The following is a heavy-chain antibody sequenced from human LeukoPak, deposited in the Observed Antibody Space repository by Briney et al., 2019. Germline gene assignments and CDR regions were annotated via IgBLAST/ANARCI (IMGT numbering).Heavy chain of an antibody. V-gene: IGHV3-21*01. CDR1: GVTFSDYD. J-gene: IGHJ4*02. Sequence: PGGSLRLSCSASGVTFSDYDMNWVRQAPGKGREWVSSISYLSSHVYYGDSVKGRFSISRDNAKNSLYLQMNSLGAEDTAIYYCGRAFPPLRTSSAGDLWGQGILITVSS. CDR3: GRAFPPLRTSSAGDL. CDR2: ISYLSSHV. D-gene: IGHD3-16*01.